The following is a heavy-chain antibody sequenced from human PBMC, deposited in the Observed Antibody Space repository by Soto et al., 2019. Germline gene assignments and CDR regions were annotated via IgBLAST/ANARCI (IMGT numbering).Heavy chain of an antibody. D-gene: IGHD6-19*01. V-gene: IGHV3-30*18. CDR2: VSHDGRNT. CDR3: AKRGRQWLVTSDFIY. J-gene: IGHJ4*02. CDR1: GFTFSDYA. Sequence: VQLVESGGGVVQPGRSLRLSCAASGFTFSDYAMHWVRQAPGKGLEWVAVVSHDGRNTHYADSVKGRFTISRDSSNITVSLEMTSLRAEDTAVYYCAKRGRQWLVTSDFIYWGQGALVTVSS.